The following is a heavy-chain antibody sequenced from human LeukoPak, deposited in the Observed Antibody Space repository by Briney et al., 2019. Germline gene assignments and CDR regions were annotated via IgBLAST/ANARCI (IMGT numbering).Heavy chain of an antibody. J-gene: IGHJ4*02. CDR1: GYTFTSYG. V-gene: IGHV1-18*01. D-gene: IGHD6-6*01. CDR2: ISAYNGNT. CDR3: ARDLGHCRNVICSSSAY. Sequence: GASVKVSCKASGYTFTSYGISWVRQAPGQGLEWMGWISAYNGNTNYARKLQGRVTMTTDTSTNTVYMELRSLRSDDTAVYYCARDLGHCRNVICSSSAYWGRGSLLTVSS.